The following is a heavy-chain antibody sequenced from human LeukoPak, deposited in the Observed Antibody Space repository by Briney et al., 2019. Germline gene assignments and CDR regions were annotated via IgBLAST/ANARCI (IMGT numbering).Heavy chain of an antibody. CDR3: AKPRYGGNWDAFDI. Sequence: GGSLRLSCAASGFTFSNYGIQWVRQAPGKGLEWVAVFSYDGSNKYYADSVKGRFTISRDNSQHAVYLQMNSLRAEDTAVYYCAKPRYGGNWDAFDIWGQGRMVTVRS. CDR1: GFTFSNYG. J-gene: IGHJ3*02. D-gene: IGHD4-23*01. V-gene: IGHV3-30*18. CDR2: FSYDGSNK.